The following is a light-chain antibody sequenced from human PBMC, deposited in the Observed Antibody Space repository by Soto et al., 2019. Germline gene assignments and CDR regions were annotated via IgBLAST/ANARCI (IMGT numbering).Light chain of an antibody. J-gene: IGLJ1*01. CDR1: SSDVGGYND. Sequence: QSVLTQPASVSGSPGQSITISCTGTSSDVGGYNDVSWYQQHPGKAPKLMIYEVSNRPSGVSNRFSGSKSGNTASLTISGLQADDEADYYCSSYTSSSTLYVFGTGTKLTVL. CDR2: EVS. CDR3: SSYTSSSTLYV. V-gene: IGLV2-14*01.